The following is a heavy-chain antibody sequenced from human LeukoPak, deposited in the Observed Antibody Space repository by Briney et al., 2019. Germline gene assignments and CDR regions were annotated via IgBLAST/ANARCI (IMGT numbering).Heavy chain of an antibody. Sequence: PGRSLRLSCAASGFTFDDYAMHWVRHAPGKGLEWVSGISWNSGSIGYADSVKGRFTISRDNAKNSLYLQMNSLRAEDTALYYCAGYYDSSGYYYWYFDLWGRGTLVTVSS. CDR2: ISWNSGSI. CDR3: AGYYDSSGYYYWYFDL. CDR1: GFTFDDYA. V-gene: IGHV3-9*01. D-gene: IGHD3-22*01. J-gene: IGHJ2*01.